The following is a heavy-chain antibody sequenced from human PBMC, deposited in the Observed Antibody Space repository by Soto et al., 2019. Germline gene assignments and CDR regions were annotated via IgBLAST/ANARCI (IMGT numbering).Heavy chain of an antibody. D-gene: IGHD6-13*01. CDR2: IYYSGST. CDR1: GGSMSSYY. V-gene: IGHV4-59*01. J-gene: IGHJ6*02. CDR3: ARDFRIAAAGITGYYYYGLDA. Sequence: PSETLSLTCTVSGGSMSSYYWSWIRQPPGKGLEWIGYIYYSGSTNYNPSLKSRVTISVDTSKNQFSLELSSVTAADTAVYYCARDFRIAAAGITGYYYYGLDAWGQGTTVTVSS.